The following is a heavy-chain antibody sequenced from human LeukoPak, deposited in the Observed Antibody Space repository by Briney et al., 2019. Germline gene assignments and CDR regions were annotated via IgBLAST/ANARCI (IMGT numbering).Heavy chain of an antibody. V-gene: IGHV1-2*02. Sequence: GASVKVSCKASGYTFTGYYMHWVRQAPGQGLELMGWINPNSGGTDYAQNFQGRVTMTRDTSISTAYMELSSLRSDDTAVYYCARGGYSGTEKPNDYWGQGTLVTVSS. CDR3: ARGGYSGTEKPNDY. CDR1: GYTFTGYY. J-gene: IGHJ4*02. D-gene: IGHD1-26*01. CDR2: INPNSGGT.